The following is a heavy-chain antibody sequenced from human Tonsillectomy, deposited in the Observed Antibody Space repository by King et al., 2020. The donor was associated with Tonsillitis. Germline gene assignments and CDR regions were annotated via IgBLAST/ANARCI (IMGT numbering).Heavy chain of an antibody. D-gene: IGHD1-26*01. V-gene: IGHV3-23*04. J-gene: IGHJ4*02. CDR1: GFTFSGYA. CDR2: IRGSGGST. Sequence: VPLVESGGGLVQPGGSLRLSCAASGFTFSGYAMSWVRQAPGKGLEWGSVIRGSGGSTYYAASVKGRFTISRDNSKNTLYLQMNSLRAEDTAVYYCAKREASHFDYWGQGTLVTVSS. CDR3: AKREASHFDY.